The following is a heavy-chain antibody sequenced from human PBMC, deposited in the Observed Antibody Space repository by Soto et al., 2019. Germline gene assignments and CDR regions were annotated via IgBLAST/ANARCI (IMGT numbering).Heavy chain of an antibody. CDR1: GYTFTSYY. J-gene: IGHJ3*02. V-gene: IGHV1-46*01. CDR2: INPSGGST. D-gene: IGHD2-2*01. Sequence: ASVKVSCKASGYTFTSYYMHWVRQAPGQGLEWMGIINPSGGSTSYAQKFQGRVTMTRDTSTSTVYMELSSLRSEVTAVYYCAREPIVVPAATADAFDIWGQGTMVTVSS. CDR3: AREPIVVPAATADAFDI.